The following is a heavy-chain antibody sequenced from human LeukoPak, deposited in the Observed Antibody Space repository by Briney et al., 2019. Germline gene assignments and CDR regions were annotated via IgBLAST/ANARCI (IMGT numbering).Heavy chain of an antibody. CDR2: IYHSGST. Sequence: SETLSLTCAVSGYSISSGYYWGWIRQPPGKGLEWIGSIYHSGSTYYNPSLKSRVTISVDTSKNQISLKLSSVTAADTAVYYCARLRNYYDSSGDDYWGQGTLVTVSS. J-gene: IGHJ4*02. V-gene: IGHV4-38-2*01. D-gene: IGHD3-22*01. CDR3: ARLRNYYDSSGDDY. CDR1: GYSISSGYY.